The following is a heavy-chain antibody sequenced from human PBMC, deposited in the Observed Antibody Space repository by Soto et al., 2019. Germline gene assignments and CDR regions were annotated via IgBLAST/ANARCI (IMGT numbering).Heavy chain of an antibody. V-gene: IGHV4-34*01. CDR1: GGSFSGYY. D-gene: IGHD3-10*01. J-gene: IGHJ4*02. CDR2: INHSGST. CDR3: ARGRIMVRGVIDY. Sequence: PLETLSLTCAVYGGSFSGYYWSWIRQPPGKGLEWIGEINHSGSTNYNPSLKSRVTISVDTSKNQFSLKLSSVTAADTAVYYCARGRIMVRGVIDYWGQGTLVTVSS.